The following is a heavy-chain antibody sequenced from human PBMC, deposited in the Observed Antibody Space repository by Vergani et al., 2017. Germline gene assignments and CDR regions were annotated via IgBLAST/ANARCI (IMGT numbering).Heavy chain of an antibody. D-gene: IGHD6-19*01. CDR2: IHYSENT. J-gene: IGHJ5*02. CDR3: ASDTHSGQRADR. Sequence: QVQLQESCPGLVKSSETLSLTCSVSFDSIRNLYCNWIRQPPGKGLEWIGSIHYSENTNYNPSLKTRVTISVDTSKHQFSLTLTSVTAADTAVYYCASDTHSGQRADRWGQGILVTVTS. V-gene: IGHV4-59*11. CDR1: FDSIRNLY.